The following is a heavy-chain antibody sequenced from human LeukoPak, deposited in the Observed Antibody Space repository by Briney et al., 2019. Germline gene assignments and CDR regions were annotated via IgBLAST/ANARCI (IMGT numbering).Heavy chain of an antibody. CDR1: GGSISGHY. CDR3: ASYHNGYDY. V-gene: IGHV4-59*08. J-gene: IGHJ4*02. CDR2: IYYRGST. Sequence: PSETLSLTCTVFGGSISGHYWSWIRQPPGKGLEWIGYIYYRGSTSYNPSLKSRVTISVDTSKNQFSLKLSSVTAADSAFYYCASYHNGYDYWGQGTLVTVSS. D-gene: IGHD5-18*01.